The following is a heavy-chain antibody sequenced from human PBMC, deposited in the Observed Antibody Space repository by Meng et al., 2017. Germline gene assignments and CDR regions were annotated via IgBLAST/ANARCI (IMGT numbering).Heavy chain of an antibody. CDR1: GYTFTGYY. V-gene: IGHV1-2*06. D-gene: IGHD6-13*01. J-gene: IGHJ4*02. CDR2: INPNSGGT. Sequence: ASVKVSCKASGYTFTGYYMHWVRQAPGQGLEWMGRINPNSGGTNYAQKFQGRVTMTRDTSISTAYMELSRLRSDDTAVYYCARASRHSISWYGYDYWGQGTLVTVSS. CDR3: ARASRHSISWYGYDY.